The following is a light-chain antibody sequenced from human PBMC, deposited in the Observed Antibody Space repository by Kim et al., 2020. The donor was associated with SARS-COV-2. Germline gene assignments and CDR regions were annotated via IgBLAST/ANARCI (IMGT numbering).Light chain of an antibody. CDR1: SSDVGGYNY. Sequence: QSALTQPASLSGSPGQSITISCTGTSSDVGGYNYVSWYQQHPGKAPKLIIYDVSNRPSGVSTRFSGSKSGNTASLTISGLQAEDEADYYCSSYTSSSTLVFGTGTKVTVL. CDR3: SSYTSSSTLV. V-gene: IGLV2-14*03. CDR2: DVS. J-gene: IGLJ1*01.